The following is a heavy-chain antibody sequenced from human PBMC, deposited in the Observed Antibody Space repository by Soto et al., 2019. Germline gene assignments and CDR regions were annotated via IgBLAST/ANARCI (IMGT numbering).Heavy chain of an antibody. CDR3: ASPSSGWYRVDY. CDR1: GGSISSSSYY. Sequence: QLQLQESGPGLVKPSETLSLTCTVSGGSISSSSYYWGWIRQPPGKGLEWIGSIYYSGSTYYNPSLKSRVTISVDTSKNQFSLKLSSVTAADTAVYYCASPSSGWYRVDYWGQGTLVTVSS. J-gene: IGHJ4*02. V-gene: IGHV4-39*01. CDR2: IYYSGST. D-gene: IGHD6-19*01.